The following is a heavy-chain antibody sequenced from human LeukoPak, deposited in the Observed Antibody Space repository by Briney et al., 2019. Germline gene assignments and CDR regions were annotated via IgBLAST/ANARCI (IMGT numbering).Heavy chain of an antibody. CDR2: IFYSGSI. D-gene: IGHD3-16*02. CDR3: ARVPATYYDYVWGSYRFRIDY. V-gene: IGHV4-39*07. CDR1: GGSIRSSSYY. J-gene: IGHJ4*02. Sequence: SETLSLTCTVSGGSIRSSSYYWGWLRQPPGEGLEWIGCIFYSGSIYYHPSLKSRVPISVDTSKNQISLNLSSVPAADTAVYYWARVPATYYDYVWGSYRFRIDYWGQGTLVTVSS.